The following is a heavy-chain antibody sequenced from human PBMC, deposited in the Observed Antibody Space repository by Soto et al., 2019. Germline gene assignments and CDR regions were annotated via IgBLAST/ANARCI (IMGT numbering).Heavy chain of an antibody. CDR1: GGSISSSSYY. V-gene: IGHV4-39*01. CDR2: IYYSGST. Sequence: SETLSLTCTVSGGSISSSSYYWGWIRQPPGKGLEWIGSIYYSGSTYYNPSLKSRVTISVDTSKNQFSLKLSLVTAADTAVYYCARLSGSYPYYYYMDVWGKGTTVTVSS. D-gene: IGHD1-26*01. CDR3: ARLSGSYPYYYYMDV. J-gene: IGHJ6*03.